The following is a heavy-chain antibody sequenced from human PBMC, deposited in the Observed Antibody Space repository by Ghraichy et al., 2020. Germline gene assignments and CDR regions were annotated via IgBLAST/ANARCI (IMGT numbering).Heavy chain of an antibody. V-gene: IGHV4-34*01. CDR1: GGSFSGYS. Sequence: SETLSLTCAVYGGSFSGYSWSWIRQPPGKGLEWIGEINHSGTTNYNPSLRSRLTISVVTSKNQFSLKMTSVTAADTAVYYCARVRHDFWSANRVYYMDVWGKGTTVTVSS. CDR3: ARVRHDFWSANRVYYMDV. D-gene: IGHD3-3*01. CDR2: INHSGTT. J-gene: IGHJ6*03.